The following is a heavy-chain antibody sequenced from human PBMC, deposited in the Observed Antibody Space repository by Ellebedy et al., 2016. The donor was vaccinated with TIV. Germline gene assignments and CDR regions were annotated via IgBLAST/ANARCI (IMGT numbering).Heavy chain of an antibody. CDR2: ISGRGIST. D-gene: IGHD5-18*01. V-gene: IGHV3-23*01. CDR1: GSTLSRYA. Sequence: GESLKISXEASGSTLSRYAMNWVRQAPGKGLEWVSTISGRGISTYYADSVKGRFTISRDNSKNTLYLQMNSLRAEDTAVYYCAKIPCPSIQLWHDAFDIWGQGTMVTVSS. J-gene: IGHJ3*02. CDR3: AKIPCPSIQLWHDAFDI.